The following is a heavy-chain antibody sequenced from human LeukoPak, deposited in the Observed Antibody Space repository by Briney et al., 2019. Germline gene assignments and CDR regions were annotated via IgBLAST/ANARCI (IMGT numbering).Heavy chain of an antibody. Sequence: GGSLRLSCAASAFTFNNFAMSWVRQAPGKGLEWVSGISAGGGTTIYVDSVKGRFTISRDNSKNTLYLQMNSLKAEDTAVYYCARRDSSRSFDYWGQGTLVTVSS. CDR2: ISAGGGTT. V-gene: IGHV3-23*01. D-gene: IGHD6-6*01. J-gene: IGHJ4*02. CDR1: AFTFNNFA. CDR3: ARRDSSRSFDY.